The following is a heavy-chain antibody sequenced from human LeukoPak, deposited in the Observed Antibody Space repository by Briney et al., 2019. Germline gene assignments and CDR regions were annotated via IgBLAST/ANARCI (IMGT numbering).Heavy chain of an antibody. D-gene: IGHD3-10*01. CDR1: GFTVSSNY. Sequence: SGGSLRLSCAASGFTVSSNYMSWVRQAPGKGLEWVSVIYSGGSTYYADSVKGRFTISRDNAKNFVYLHMNSLRPEDMGFYYCAKDASNYFGSGTGLDYWGQGTLVTVSS. V-gene: IGHV3-53*05. J-gene: IGHJ4*01. CDR3: AKDASNYFGSGTGLDY. CDR2: IYSGGST.